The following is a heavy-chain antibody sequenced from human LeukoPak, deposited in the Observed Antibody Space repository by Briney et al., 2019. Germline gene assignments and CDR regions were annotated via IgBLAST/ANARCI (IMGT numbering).Heavy chain of an antibody. D-gene: IGHD6-6*01. CDR3: ARALKELVPAAFDI. CDR1: GFTFSSYS. V-gene: IGHV3-48*01. Sequence: GGSLRLSCAASGFTFSSYSMNWVRQAPGKGLEWVSYISSSSSTIYYADSVKGRFTISRDNAKNSPYLQMNSLRAEDTAVYYCARALKELVPAAFDIWGQGTMVTVSS. J-gene: IGHJ3*02. CDR2: ISSSSSTI.